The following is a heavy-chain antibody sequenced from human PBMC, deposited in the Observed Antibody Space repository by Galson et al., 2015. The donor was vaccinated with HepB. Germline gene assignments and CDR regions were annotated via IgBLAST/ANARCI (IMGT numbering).Heavy chain of an antibody. CDR3: ARNMRGGQWLVRDYYYYGMDV. V-gene: IGHV3-7*03. J-gene: IGHJ6*02. CDR1: GFTFTSYW. Sequence: SLRLSCAASGFTFTSYWMSWVRQAPGKGLEWVANIKQDGSERYYVDSVKGRFTISRDNAKNSLYLQMNSLRAEATAVYYCARNMRGGQWLVRDYYYYGMDVWGQGTTVTVSS. D-gene: IGHD6-19*01. CDR2: IKQDGSER.